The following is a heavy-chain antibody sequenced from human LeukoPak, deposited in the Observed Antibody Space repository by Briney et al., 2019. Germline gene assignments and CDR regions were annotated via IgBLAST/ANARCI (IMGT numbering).Heavy chain of an antibody. J-gene: IGHJ1*01. Sequence: PGGSLRLSCAASGFTFSTYWMHWVRQAPGKGLVWVSRIKSDGSTNYADSVKGRFTISRDNAKNTLSLQMNGLRPEDTGVYYCARAPSEIGGYYPEYFRHWGQGTLVTVSS. CDR3: ARAPSEIGGYYPEYFRH. D-gene: IGHD3-3*01. CDR2: IKSDGST. CDR1: GFTFSTYW. V-gene: IGHV3-74*01.